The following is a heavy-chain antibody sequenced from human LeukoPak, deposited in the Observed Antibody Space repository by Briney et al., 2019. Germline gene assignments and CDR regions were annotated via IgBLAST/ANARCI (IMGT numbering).Heavy chain of an antibody. V-gene: IGHV1-69*04. CDR2: IIPILGIA. Sequence: ASVKVSCKASGGTFSSYAISWVRQAPGQGLEWMGRIIPILGIANYAQKFQGRVTITADKSTSTAYMELSSLRAEDTAVYYCAKGYDSSPISGDWGQGTLVTVSS. CDR3: AKGYDSSPISGD. J-gene: IGHJ4*02. D-gene: IGHD3-22*01. CDR1: GGTFSSYA.